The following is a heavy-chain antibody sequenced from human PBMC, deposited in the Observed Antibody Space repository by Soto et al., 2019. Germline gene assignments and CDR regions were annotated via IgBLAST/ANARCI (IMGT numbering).Heavy chain of an antibody. Sequence: GASVKVSCKASGYTFTSYAMHWVRQAPGQRLEWMGWINAGNGNTKYSQKFQGRVTITRDTSASTAYMELSSLRSEDTAVYYCARGGPYDFWSENWFDPWGQGTLVTVSS. CDR1: GYTFTSYA. CDR3: ARGGPYDFWSENWFDP. V-gene: IGHV1-3*01. CDR2: INAGNGNT. D-gene: IGHD3-3*01. J-gene: IGHJ5*02.